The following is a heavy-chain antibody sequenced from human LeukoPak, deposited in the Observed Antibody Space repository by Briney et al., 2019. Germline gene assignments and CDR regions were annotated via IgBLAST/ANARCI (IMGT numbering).Heavy chain of an antibody. J-gene: IGHJ4*02. CDR2: ISYDGSNK. D-gene: IGHD6-13*01. V-gene: IGHV3-30*18. Sequence: PGRSLRLSCAASGFTFSSYGMHWVRQAPGKGLEWVAVISYDGSNKYYADSVKGRFTISRDNSKNTLYLQMNSLRAEDTAVYYCAKGSSSWPLDYWGQGTLVTVS. CDR3: AKGSSSWPLDY. CDR1: GFTFSSYG.